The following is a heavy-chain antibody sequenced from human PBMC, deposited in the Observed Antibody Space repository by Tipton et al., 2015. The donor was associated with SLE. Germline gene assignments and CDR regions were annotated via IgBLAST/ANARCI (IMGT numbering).Heavy chain of an antibody. D-gene: IGHD3-10*01. CDR3: ARAGGLWFGESRAAFDI. CDR2: IYTSGST. V-gene: IGHV4-61*09. CDR1: GGSISSGSYY. J-gene: IGHJ3*02. Sequence: TLSLTCTVSGGSISSGSYYWSWIRQPAGKGLEWIGYIYTSGSTNYNPSLKSRVTISVDTSKNQFSLKLSSVTAEDTAVYYCARAGGLWFGESRAAFDIWGQGTMVTVSS.